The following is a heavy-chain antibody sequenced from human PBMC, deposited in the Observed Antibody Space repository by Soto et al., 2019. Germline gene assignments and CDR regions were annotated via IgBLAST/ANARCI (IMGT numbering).Heavy chain of an antibody. CDR3: TKVNTSISDSRGNCY. CDR1: GFTFSNAW. Sequence: GGSLRLSCAASGFTFSNAWMNWIRQAPGKGLEWIGRIKKRADGGTADHATPVKGRFTISRDDSKNTLYLQMNSLKTEDTAVYYCTKVNTSISDSRGNCYWGQGTLVTVSS. D-gene: IGHD3-22*01. V-gene: IGHV3-15*01. J-gene: IGHJ4*02. CDR2: IKKRADGGTA.